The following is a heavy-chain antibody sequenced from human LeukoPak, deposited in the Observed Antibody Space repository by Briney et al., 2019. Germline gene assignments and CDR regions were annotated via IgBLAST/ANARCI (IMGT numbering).Heavy chain of an antibody. CDR3: ARVGVVADYFDY. D-gene: IGHD2-15*01. Sequence: KSSETLSLTCTVSGGSISSSSYYWGWIRQPPGKGLEWIGSIYYSGSTYYNPFLKSRVTMSVDTSKNQFSLKLSSVTAADTAVYYCARVGVVADYFDYWGQGTLVTVSS. V-gene: IGHV4-39*07. J-gene: IGHJ4*02. CDR1: GGSISSSSYY. CDR2: IYYSGST.